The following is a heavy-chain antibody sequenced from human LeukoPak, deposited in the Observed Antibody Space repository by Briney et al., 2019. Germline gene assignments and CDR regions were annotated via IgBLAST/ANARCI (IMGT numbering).Heavy chain of an antibody. D-gene: IGHD3-16*02. CDR2: INPNSGGT. CDR3: ARTHQYRFDP. J-gene: IGHJ5*02. Sequence: ASVKVSCKASGYTFSGYYMHWVRQAPGQGLEWMGWINPNSGGTNYAQKFQGRVTMTRDTSISTAYMELSSLRSDDTAVYYCARTHQYRFDPWGQGTLVTVSS. V-gene: IGHV1-2*02. CDR1: GYTFSGYY.